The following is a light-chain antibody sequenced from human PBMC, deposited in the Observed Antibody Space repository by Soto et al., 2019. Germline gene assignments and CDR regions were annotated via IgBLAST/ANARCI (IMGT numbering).Light chain of an antibody. CDR3: HQYDDGPYT. CDR2: GAS. Sequence: EIVLTQSPGTLSLSPGERATLSCRARQSVSSTYLAWYQQKPGQAPRLLIYGASTRATGIPDRFSGSGSGTEFTLTISSLQSEDFAVYYCHQYDDGPYTFGQGTKVDIK. J-gene: IGKJ2*01. V-gene: IGKV3-15*01. CDR1: QSVSSTY.